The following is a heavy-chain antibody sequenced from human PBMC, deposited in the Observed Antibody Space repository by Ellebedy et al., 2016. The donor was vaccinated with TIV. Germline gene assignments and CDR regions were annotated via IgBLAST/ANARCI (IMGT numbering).Heavy chain of an antibody. Sequence: GGSLRLSCAASGLTFSNSVMSWVRQAPGKGLEWVSSIRRSGAGAFYADSVKGRFTVSRDNLKDTLYLQMDSLTADDTAVYYCASVRDAYRPYFENWGQGTLVIVS. V-gene: IGHV3-23*01. CDR1: GLTFSNSV. J-gene: IGHJ4*02. D-gene: IGHD5-24*01. CDR2: IRRSGAGA. CDR3: ASVRDAYRPYFEN.